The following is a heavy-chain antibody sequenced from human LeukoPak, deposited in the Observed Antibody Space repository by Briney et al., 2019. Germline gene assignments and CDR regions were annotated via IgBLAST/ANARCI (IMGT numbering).Heavy chain of an antibody. V-gene: IGHV1-2*02. CDR2: INPNSGGT. J-gene: IGHJ5*02. CDR1: GYTFTGYY. Sequence: ASVKVSCKASGYTFTGYYMHWVRQAPGQGLEWMGWINPNSGGTNYAQKFQGRVTMTRDTSISPAYMELSRLRSDDTALYYCARDAPSGTYFRWFDPWGQGTLVTVSS. CDR3: ARDAPSGTYFRWFDP. D-gene: IGHD1-26*01.